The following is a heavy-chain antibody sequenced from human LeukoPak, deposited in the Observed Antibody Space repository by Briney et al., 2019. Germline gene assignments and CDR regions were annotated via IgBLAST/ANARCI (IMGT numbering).Heavy chain of an antibody. CDR3: ATVSQVGLFDY. V-gene: IGHV1-24*01. CDR2: FDPENGET. CDR1: GYTLTELS. D-gene: IGHD2-2*01. J-gene: IGHJ4*02. Sequence: ASVKVSCKVSGYTLTELSMHWVRQAPGKGLEWMGGFDPENGETMYAQNFQGRVTMTEDTSTDTAYMEMSSLRSEDTAVYYCATVSQVGLFDYWGQGTLVTVSS.